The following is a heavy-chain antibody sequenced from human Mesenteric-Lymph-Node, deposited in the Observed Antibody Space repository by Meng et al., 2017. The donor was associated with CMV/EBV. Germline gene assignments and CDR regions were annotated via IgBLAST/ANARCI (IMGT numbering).Heavy chain of an antibody. V-gene: IGHV4-39*01. D-gene: IGHD6-6*01. Sequence: VSGDSIGSSSYYWAWLRQPPGTGLEWIATIYYSESTYSNQSLKSRVTISLDTSKNQFSLRLSSVTAADTAVYYCARLGDGSSFFDYWGQGTLVTVSS. CDR3: ARLGDGSSFFDY. J-gene: IGHJ4*02. CDR2: IYYSEST. CDR1: GDSIGSSSYY.